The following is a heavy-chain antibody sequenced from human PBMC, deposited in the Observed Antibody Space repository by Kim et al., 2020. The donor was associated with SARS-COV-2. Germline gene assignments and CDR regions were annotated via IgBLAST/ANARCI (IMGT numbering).Heavy chain of an antibody. V-gene: IGHV3-23*01. Sequence: YGPDAVKGRFTISGNNSKNTLYLQRNSMRAEDTAVYCCAKDRLWFGRMDVWGQGTTVTVSS. J-gene: IGHJ6*02. D-gene: IGHD3-10*01. CDR3: AKDRLWFGRMDV.